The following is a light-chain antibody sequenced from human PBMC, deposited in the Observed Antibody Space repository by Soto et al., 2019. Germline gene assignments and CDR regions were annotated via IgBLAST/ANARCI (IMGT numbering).Light chain of an antibody. J-gene: IGKJ1*01. V-gene: IGKV3-20*01. CDR1: QSVSNNY. CDR2: GAS. CDR3: QQYGSPGT. Sequence: EIVLTQSPGTLSLSPGERATLSCRASQSVSNNYLAWYQQKPGQAPRLLIYGASNRATGIPDRFSGSGSGTDFTFTISRLEPEDFAVYYCQQYGSPGTFGQGATVAIK.